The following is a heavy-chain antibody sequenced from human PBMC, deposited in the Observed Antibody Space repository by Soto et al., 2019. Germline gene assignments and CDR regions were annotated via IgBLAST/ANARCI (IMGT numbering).Heavy chain of an antibody. J-gene: IGHJ4*02. CDR3: AKGNGAAGGRGAYFDS. Sequence: QLLESGGGLVQPGGSLRLSCATSGFTFRSYAMSWVRQAPGKGLEWVSTITSSGGNTFYAGSVKGRFTISRDNSKSTLSLQINSLKAEDTAIYYCAKGNGAAGGRGAYFDSWGQGTLVTVSS. CDR2: ITSSGGNT. CDR1: GFTFRSYA. V-gene: IGHV3-23*01. D-gene: IGHD6-13*01.